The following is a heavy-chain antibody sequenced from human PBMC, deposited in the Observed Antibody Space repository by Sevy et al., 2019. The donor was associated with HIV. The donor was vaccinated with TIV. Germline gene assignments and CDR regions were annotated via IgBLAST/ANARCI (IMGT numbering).Heavy chain of an antibody. CDR1: GFTFNTYG. CDR3: VKGDSSSSSDAEAFDI. D-gene: IGHD6-6*01. J-gene: IGHJ3*02. V-gene: IGHV3-30*02. Sequence: GGSLRLSCAASGFTFNTYGLHWVRQAPGKGLEWVAFIRFDESYIYYTDSVKGRFTISRDNSKNTLYLQMNSLRPEDTAVYYCVKGDSSSSSDAEAFDIWGQGTMVTVSS. CDR2: IRFDESYI.